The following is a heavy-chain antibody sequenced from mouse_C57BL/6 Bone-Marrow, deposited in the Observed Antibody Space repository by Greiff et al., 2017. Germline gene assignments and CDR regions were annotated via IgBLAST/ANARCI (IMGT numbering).Heavy chain of an antibody. D-gene: IGHD1-1*01. CDR3: ARSGYYGSVDY. J-gene: IGHJ2*01. CDR1: GYTFTDYN. Sequence: VQLQQSGPELVKPGASVKMSCKASGYTFTDYNMHWVKQSHGKSLEWIGYINPNNGGTSYNQKFKGKATLTVNKSSSTAYMELRRLTSEDSAVYYGARSGYYGSVDYWGQGTTLTVSS. V-gene: IGHV1-22*01. CDR2: INPNNGGT.